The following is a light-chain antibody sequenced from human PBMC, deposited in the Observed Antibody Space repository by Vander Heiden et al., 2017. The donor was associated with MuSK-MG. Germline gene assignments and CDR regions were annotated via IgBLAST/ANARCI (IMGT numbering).Light chain of an antibody. V-gene: IGLV2-11*01. CDR1: SSDVGGYNY. J-gene: IGLJ3*02. CDR2: DVS. CDR3: CSYAFSYAGV. Sequence: QTALTQPRPVTGSPGQSVTISCTGTSSDVGGYNYVSWYQQHPGKAPKLMIYDVSKRPSGVPDRFSGSKSGNTASLTISGPQVEEGADYFCCSYAFSYAGVFGGGTKLTVL.